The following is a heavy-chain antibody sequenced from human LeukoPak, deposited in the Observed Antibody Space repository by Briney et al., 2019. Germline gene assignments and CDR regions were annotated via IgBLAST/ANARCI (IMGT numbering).Heavy chain of an antibody. Sequence: GESLKISCKGSGNSFTSYWIGWVRQMPGKGLEWMGIIYPGDSDTRYSPSFQGQVTISADKSISTAYLQWSSLKASDTAMYYCAICYYDSSAYYSPFDNWGQGTLVTASS. CDR2: IYPGDSDT. J-gene: IGHJ4*02. CDR3: AICYYDSSAYYSPFDN. CDR1: GNSFTSYW. D-gene: IGHD3-22*01. V-gene: IGHV5-51*01.